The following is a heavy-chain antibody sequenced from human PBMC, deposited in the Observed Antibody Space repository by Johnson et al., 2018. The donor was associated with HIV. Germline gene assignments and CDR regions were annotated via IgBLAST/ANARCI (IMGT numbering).Heavy chain of an antibody. CDR3: ARAPKQGFRDFAGGAFDV. CDR2: ISYDGSNK. V-gene: IGHV3-30*03. CDR1: GFTFSSYG. D-gene: IGHD2-21*02. Sequence: QVQLVESGGGVVQPGRSLRLSCAASGFTFSSYGMHWVRQAPGKGLEWVAVISYDGSNKYYADSVKGRFTISRDNSKNTVYLQMNSLRVDDTALYYCARAPKQGFRDFAGGAFDVWGQGTMVTVSS. J-gene: IGHJ3*01.